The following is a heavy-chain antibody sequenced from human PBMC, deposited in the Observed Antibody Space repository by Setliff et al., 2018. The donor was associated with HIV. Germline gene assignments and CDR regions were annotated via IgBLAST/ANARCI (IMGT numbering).Heavy chain of an antibody. CDR1: GYTFTGYY. CDR3: ARGMDYYDTSGYYQYYFDY. CDR2: INPNSDGT. D-gene: IGHD3-22*01. J-gene: IGHJ4*02. Sequence: ASVKVSCKASGYTFTGYYMHWVRQAPGQGLEWMGWINPNSDGTNYAQKFQGWFTMTRDTSISTAYMELSRLRSDDTAVYYCARGMDYYDTSGYYQYYFDYWGQGTLVTVSS. V-gene: IGHV1-2*04.